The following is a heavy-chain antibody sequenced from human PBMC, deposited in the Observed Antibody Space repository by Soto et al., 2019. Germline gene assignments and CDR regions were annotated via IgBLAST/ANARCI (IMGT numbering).Heavy chain of an antibody. CDR3: ARFFGSGFDY. V-gene: IGHV3-48*02. CDR1: GFTFSTES. J-gene: IGHJ4*02. Sequence: EVQLVESGGGXVQPGGSLXXXXXXSGFTFSTESMNWVCQAPGKGLEWVAHISTSGATRYYADSVKGRFTISRDNAKTSLYLQMDSLRNEDTAVYYCARFFGSGFDYWGQGTLVTLSS. CDR2: ISTSGATR. D-gene: IGHD6-19*01.